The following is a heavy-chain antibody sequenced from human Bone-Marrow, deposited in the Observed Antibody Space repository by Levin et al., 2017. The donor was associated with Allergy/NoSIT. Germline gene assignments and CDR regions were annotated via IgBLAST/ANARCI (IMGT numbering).Heavy chain of an antibody. CDR2: ISGSGGST. Sequence: GGSLRLSCAASGFTFSSYAMSWVRQAPGKGLEWVSAISGSGGSTYYADSVKGRFTISRDNSKNTLYLQMNSLRAEDTAVYYCAKDQYDYIWGSYQFYYMDVWGKGTTVTVSS. D-gene: IGHD3-16*02. CDR1: GFTFSSYA. V-gene: IGHV3-23*01. CDR3: AKDQYDYIWGSYQFYYMDV. J-gene: IGHJ6*03.